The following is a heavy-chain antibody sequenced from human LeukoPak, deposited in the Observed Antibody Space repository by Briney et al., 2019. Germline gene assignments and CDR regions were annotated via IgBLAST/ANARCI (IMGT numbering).Heavy chain of an antibody. Sequence: SETLSLTCTVSGGSISSSSYYWGWIRQPPGKGLEWIGSIYYSGSTYYNPSLKSRVTISVDTSKNQFSLKLSSVTAADTAVYYCARHRFYYYDSSGYSEIFDYWGQGTLVTVSS. CDR2: IYYSGST. J-gene: IGHJ4*02. CDR1: GGSISSSSYY. CDR3: ARHRFYYYDSSGYSEIFDY. V-gene: IGHV4-39*01. D-gene: IGHD3-22*01.